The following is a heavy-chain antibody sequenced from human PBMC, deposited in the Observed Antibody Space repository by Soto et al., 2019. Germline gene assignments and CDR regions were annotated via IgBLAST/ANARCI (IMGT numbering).Heavy chain of an antibody. CDR3: ARQIYDSDTGPNFQYYFDS. J-gene: IGHJ4*02. CDR1: GYIFAGYW. CDR2: IDPSDSQT. D-gene: IGHD3-22*01. V-gene: IGHV5-10-1*01. Sequence: PGESLKISCNGSGYIFAGYWITWVRQKPGKGLEWMGRIDPSDSQTYYSPSFRGHVTISVTKSITTVFLQWSSLRASDTAMYYYARQIYDSDTGPNFQYYFDSWGQGTPVTVSS.